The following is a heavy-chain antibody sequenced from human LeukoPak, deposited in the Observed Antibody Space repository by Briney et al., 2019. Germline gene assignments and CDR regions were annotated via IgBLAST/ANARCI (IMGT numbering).Heavy chain of an antibody. CDR2: IYHSGST. CDR1: GGSFSGYY. D-gene: IGHD3-16*01. Sequence: PSETLPLTCVVYGGSFSGYYWSWIRQPPGKGLEGIGYIYHSGSTSYNPSLKSGVTISVGGSKNQFSLKLGSVTAADTAVYYCARGGGDATDFDYWGQRTLVTVSS. J-gene: IGHJ4*02. CDR3: ARGGGDATDFDY. V-gene: IGHV4-34*01.